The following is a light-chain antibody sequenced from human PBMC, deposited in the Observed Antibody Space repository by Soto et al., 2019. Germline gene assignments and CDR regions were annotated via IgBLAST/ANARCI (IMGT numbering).Light chain of an antibody. CDR2: DAS. CDR3: QQRSNGPIT. J-gene: IGKJ5*01. Sequence: EIVLTQSPGTLSLSPGERATLSCRASPSVTNFLAWYQQKPGQAPRLLIYDASNRATGIPARFSGSGSGTDFTLTISSLEPEDFAVYYCQQRSNGPITFGQGTRLEIK. CDR1: PSVTNF. V-gene: IGKV3-11*01.